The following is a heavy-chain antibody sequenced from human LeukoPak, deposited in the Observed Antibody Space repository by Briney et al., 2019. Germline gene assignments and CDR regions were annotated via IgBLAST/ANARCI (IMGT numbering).Heavy chain of an antibody. J-gene: IGHJ6*04. Sequence: PGGSLRLSCAASGFTFRSYAVHWVRQAPGKGLEWVAVISYDASNKYYADSVKGRFTISRDNSQNTLYLQMNSLRAEDTAIYYCARDRSGVVVTSAIRMDVWGKGTTVTVSP. CDR1: GFTFRSYA. CDR3: ARDRSGVVVTSAIRMDV. D-gene: IGHD2-15*01. CDR2: ISYDASNK. V-gene: IGHV3-30*01.